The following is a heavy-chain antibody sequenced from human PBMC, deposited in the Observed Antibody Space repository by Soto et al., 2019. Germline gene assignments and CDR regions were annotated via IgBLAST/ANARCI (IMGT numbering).Heavy chain of an antibody. J-gene: IGHJ6*03. V-gene: IGHV4-39*01. CDR2: IYYSGST. CDR3: ARRAPSSSVPTGYYYYYYYMDV. D-gene: IGHD2-2*01. CDR1: GGSISSTSYY. Sequence: SETLSLTCTVSGGSISSTSYYWGWIRQPPGKGLEWIGSIYYSGSTYYNPSLKSRVTISVDTSKNQFSLKLSSVTAADTAVYYCARRAPSSSVPTGYYYYYYYMDVWGKGTTVTVS.